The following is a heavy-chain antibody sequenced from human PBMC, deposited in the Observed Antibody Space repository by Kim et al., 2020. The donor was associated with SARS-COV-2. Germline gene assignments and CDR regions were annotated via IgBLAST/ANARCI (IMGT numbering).Heavy chain of an antibody. CDR1: GYTFTSYG. V-gene: IGHV1-18*04. CDR3: AREIDSYYDSSGYPPGY. CDR2: ISAYNGNT. Sequence: ASVKVSCKASGYTFTSYGISWVRQAPGQGLEWMGWISAYNGNTNYAQKLQGRVTMTTDTSTSTAYMELRSLRSDDTAVYYCAREIDSYYDSSGYPPGYWGQGTLVTVSS. D-gene: IGHD3-22*01. J-gene: IGHJ4*02.